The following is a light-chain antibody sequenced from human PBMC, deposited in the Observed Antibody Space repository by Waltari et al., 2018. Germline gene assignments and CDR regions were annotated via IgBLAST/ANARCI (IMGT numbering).Light chain of an antibody. V-gene: IGKV2-30*01. CDR3: HSRDASGSGGA. J-gene: IGKJ4*01. Sequence: DVVVTQSPLSLPVTLGQPASISCRFSRSLVYSDGNTYLSWFHQRPGQSPRRLIYKVSNRDSGVPDRFTGSGSDDTASLTITGAQAEDEAYYYCHSRDASGSGGAFGGGTK. CDR1: RSLVYSDGNTY. CDR2: KVS.